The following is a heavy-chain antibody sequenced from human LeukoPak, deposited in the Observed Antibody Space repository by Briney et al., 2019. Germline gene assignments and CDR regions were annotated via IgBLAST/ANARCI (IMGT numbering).Heavy chain of an antibody. Sequence: PSETLSLTCTVSGGSISSYYWSWIRQPPGKGLEWIEYIYYSGSTNYNPSLKSRVTISVDTSKNQFSLKLSSVTAADTAVYYCARGPLSSGWYYFDYWGQGTLVTVSS. D-gene: IGHD6-19*01. CDR2: IYYSGST. V-gene: IGHV4-59*01. CDR3: ARGPLSSGWYYFDY. CDR1: GGSISSYY. J-gene: IGHJ4*02.